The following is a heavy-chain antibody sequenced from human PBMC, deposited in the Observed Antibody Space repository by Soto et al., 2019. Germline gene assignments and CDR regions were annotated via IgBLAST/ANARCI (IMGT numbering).Heavy chain of an antibody. CDR1: GFTFSRYG. CDR3: AKSPRGYKIDY. V-gene: IGHV3-30*18. J-gene: IGHJ4*02. CDR2: ISYDGSNR. D-gene: IGHD2-2*02. Sequence: PGGSLRLSCAASGFTFSRYGMHWVRQAPGNDLEWVALISYDGSNRYYADSVRGRFTISRGNSKNTLYLQMSSLRPEDTAVYYCAKSPRGYKIDYWGQGTLVTVSS.